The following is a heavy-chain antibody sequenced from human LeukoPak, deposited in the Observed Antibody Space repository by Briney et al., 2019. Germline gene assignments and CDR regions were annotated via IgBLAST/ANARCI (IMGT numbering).Heavy chain of an antibody. CDR2: IYYSGST. V-gene: IGHV4-59*01. J-gene: IGHJ4*02. CDR3: ARDPGVIGYCSSTSCYEMGYFDY. CDR1: GGSISSYY. Sequence: SETLSLTCTVSGGSISSYYWSWNRQPPGKGLEWIGYIYYSGSTNYNPSLKSRVTISVDTSKNQFSLKLSSVTAADTAVYYCARDPGVIGYCSSTSCYEMGYFDYWGQGTLVTVSS. D-gene: IGHD2-2*01.